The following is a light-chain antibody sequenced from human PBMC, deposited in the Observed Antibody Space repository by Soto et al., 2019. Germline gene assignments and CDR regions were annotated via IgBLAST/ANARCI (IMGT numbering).Light chain of an antibody. Sequence: EMVLTQSPATLSVSPGDRATLSCRASQSVSIKLAWYQQKPGQAPRLRIHDTSTRASGIPARFSGSGSGTEFTLTLSSLQSEDFAVYYCQQYSNWPPITFGQGTRLEIK. J-gene: IGKJ5*01. CDR1: QSVSIK. CDR3: QQYSNWPPIT. V-gene: IGKV3-15*01. CDR2: DTS.